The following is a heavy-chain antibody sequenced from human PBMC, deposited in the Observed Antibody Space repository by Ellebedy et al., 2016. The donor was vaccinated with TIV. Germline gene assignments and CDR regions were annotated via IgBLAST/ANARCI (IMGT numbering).Heavy chain of an antibody. J-gene: IGHJ5*02. CDR3: ATDRGSSWFGS. Sequence: SETLSLTCAVSGGSISSSNWWSWVRQPTGKGLEWIGEIYHSGSTNYNPSLKSRVSISIDTSTNQFSLRLTSVTAADTAVYYCATDRGSSWFGSWGQGTLVTVSS. V-gene: IGHV4-4*02. D-gene: IGHD6-13*01. CDR2: IYHSGST. CDR1: GGSISSSNW.